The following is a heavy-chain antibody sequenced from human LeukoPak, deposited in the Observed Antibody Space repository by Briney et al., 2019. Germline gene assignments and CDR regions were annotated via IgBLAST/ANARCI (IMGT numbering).Heavy chain of an antibody. Sequence: GGSLRLSCAASGFTFSSYAMHWVRQAPGKGLEWVAVISYDGSNKYYADSVKGRFTISRDNSKNTLYLQMNSLRAEDTAVYYCAREMDTAMVSDYWGQGTLATVSS. V-gene: IGHV3-30-3*01. CDR2: ISYDGSNK. CDR1: GFTFSSYA. CDR3: AREMDTAMVSDY. J-gene: IGHJ4*02. D-gene: IGHD5-18*01.